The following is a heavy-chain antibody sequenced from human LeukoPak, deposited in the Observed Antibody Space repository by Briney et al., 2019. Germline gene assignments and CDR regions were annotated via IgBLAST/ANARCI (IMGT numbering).Heavy chain of an antibody. V-gene: IGHV3-33*01. CDR2: IWDDRITK. CDR3: ARSTEVAGTSDY. D-gene: IGHD6-19*01. J-gene: IGHJ4*02. Sequence: PGGSLRLSCAASGFSFSNYVMNWVRQAPGKGLEWVAVIWDDRITKFYADSVKGRFTISRDNSKNTLYLQMNSLRAEDTAVYYCARSTEVAGTSDYWGQGTLVTVSS. CDR1: GFSFSNYV.